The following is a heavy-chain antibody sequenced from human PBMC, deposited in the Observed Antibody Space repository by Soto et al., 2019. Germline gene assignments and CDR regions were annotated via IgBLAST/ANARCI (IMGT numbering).Heavy chain of an antibody. CDR1: GFTFSSYA. CDR3: ARDRDVDTAMFRLLLLKGWFDY. V-gene: IGHV3-30-3*01. CDR2: ISYDGSNK. Sequence: QVQLVESGGGVVQPWRSLRLSCAASGFTFSSYAMHWVRQAPGKGLEWVAVISYDGSNKYYADSVKGRFTISRDNSKNALYLQMNSRRAEDTAVYYCARDRDVDTAMFRLLLLKGWFDYWGQGTLVVVSS. J-gene: IGHJ4*02. D-gene: IGHD5-18*01.